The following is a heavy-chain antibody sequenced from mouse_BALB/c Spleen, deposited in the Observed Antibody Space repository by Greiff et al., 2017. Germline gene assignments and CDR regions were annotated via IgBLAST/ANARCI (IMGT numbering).Heavy chain of an antibody. CDR2: IDPANGNT. Sequence: VQLKQSGAELVKPGASVKLSCTASGFNIKDTYMHWVKQRPEQGLEWIGRIDPANGNTKYDPKFQGKATITADTSSSTAYMQLSSLTSDDSAVYFSARCYERAMDYWGQGTSVTVAS. J-gene: IGHJ4*01. V-gene: IGHV14-3*02. CDR3: ARCYERAMDY. CDR1: GFNIKDTY. D-gene: IGHD2-3*01.